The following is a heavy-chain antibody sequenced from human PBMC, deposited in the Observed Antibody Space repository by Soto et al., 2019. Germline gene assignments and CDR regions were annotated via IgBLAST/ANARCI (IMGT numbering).Heavy chain of an antibody. J-gene: IGHJ5*02. CDR3: ARDAMGYCSGGSCSYNWFDP. CDR2: IYYSGST. V-gene: IGHV4-31*03. CDR1: GGSISSGGYY. Sequence: QVQLQESGPGLVKPSQTLSLTCTVSGGSISSGGYYWSWIRQHPGKGLEWIGYIYYSGSTYYNPSLQSRVTISVDTSKNQFSLKLSSVTAADAAVYYCARDAMGYCSGGSCSYNWFDPWGQGTLVTVSS. D-gene: IGHD2-15*01.